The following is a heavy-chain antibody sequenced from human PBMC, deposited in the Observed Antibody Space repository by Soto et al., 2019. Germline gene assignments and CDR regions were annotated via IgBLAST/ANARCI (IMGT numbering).Heavy chain of an antibody. J-gene: IGHJ4*02. CDR2: INPSGGST. V-gene: IGHV1-46*03. CDR3: ARASAYSTSWYFDY. Sequence: ASVTVSCKASGYTFTRYYIHWVRQAPGQGLEWMGIINPSGGSTSDAQKFPGRVTMTRDTSTSTVYMDLSSLRSEDTAVYYCARASAYSTSWYFDYWGQGTLVTVSS. CDR1: GYTFTRYY. D-gene: IGHD6-13*01.